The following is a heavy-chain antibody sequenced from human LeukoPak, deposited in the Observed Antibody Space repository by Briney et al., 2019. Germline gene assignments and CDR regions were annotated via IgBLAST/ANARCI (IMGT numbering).Heavy chain of an antibody. CDR1: GGSISSGGYY. V-gene: IGHV4-30-2*01. Sequence: SQTLSLTCTVSGGSISSGGYYWSWIRQPPGKGLEWIGYIYHSGSTYYNPSLKSRVTISVDTSKNQFSLKLSSVTAADTAVYYCARMRLYTVAAYSWGQGTLVTVSS. D-gene: IGHD6-19*01. J-gene: IGHJ5*02. CDR2: IYHSGST. CDR3: ARMRLYTVAAYS.